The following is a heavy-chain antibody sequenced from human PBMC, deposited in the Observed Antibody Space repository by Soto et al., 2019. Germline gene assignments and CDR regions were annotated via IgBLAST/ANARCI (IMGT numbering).Heavy chain of an antibody. CDR3: ARGRYCSSTSCRYYYYYGMDV. Sequence: ASVKVSRKASGYTFTSYDINWVRQATGQGLEWMGWMNPNSGNTGYAQKFQGRVTMTRNTSISTAYMELSSLRSEDTAVYYCARGRYCSSTSCRYYYYYGMDVWGQGTTVTVSS. J-gene: IGHJ6*02. D-gene: IGHD2-2*01. V-gene: IGHV1-8*01. CDR2: MNPNSGNT. CDR1: GYTFTSYD.